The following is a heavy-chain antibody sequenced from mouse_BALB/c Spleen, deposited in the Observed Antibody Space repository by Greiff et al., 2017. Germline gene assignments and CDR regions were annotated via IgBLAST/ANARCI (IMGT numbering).Heavy chain of an antibody. V-gene: IGHV5-4*02. J-gene: IGHJ3*01. D-gene: IGHD4-1*01. CDR3: ARAQLTGTFAY. CDR1: GFTFSDYY. Sequence: EVQLVESGGGLVKPGGSLKLSCAASGFTFSDYYMYWVRQTPEKRLEWVATISDGGSYTYYPDSVKGRFTISRDNAKNNLYLQMSSLKSEDTAMYYCARAQLTGTFAYWGQGTLVTVSA. CDR2: ISDGGSYT.